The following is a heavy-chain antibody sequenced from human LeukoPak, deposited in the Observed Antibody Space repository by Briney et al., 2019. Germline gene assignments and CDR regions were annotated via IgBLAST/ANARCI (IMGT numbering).Heavy chain of an antibody. CDR3: ARVGYVWGSYREY. CDR1: GGSISSGGYY. Sequence: SETLSLTCTVSGGSISSGGYYWSWIRQHPGKGLEWIGYIYYSGSTYYNPSLKSRVTISVGTSKNQFSLKLSSVTAADTAVYYCARVGYVWGSYREYWGQGTLVTVSS. CDR2: IYYSGST. J-gene: IGHJ4*02. V-gene: IGHV4-31*03. D-gene: IGHD3-16*02.